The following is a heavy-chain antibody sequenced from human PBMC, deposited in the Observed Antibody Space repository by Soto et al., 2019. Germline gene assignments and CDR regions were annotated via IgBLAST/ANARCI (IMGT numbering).Heavy chain of an antibody. V-gene: IGHV3-15*01. D-gene: IGHD3-22*01. Sequence: GGSLSLSCAASGFTFSNAWMSWVRQAPGKGLEWVGRIKSKTDGGTTDYAAPVKGRFTISRDDSKNTLYLQMNSLKTENTAVYYCTTEWLLRYYYGMDVWGQGTTVTVSS. CDR1: GFTFSNAW. CDR2: IKSKTDGGTT. CDR3: TTEWLLRYYYGMDV. J-gene: IGHJ6*02.